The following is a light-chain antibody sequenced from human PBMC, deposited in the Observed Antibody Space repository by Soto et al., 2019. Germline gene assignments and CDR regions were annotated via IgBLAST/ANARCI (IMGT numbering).Light chain of an antibody. J-gene: IGLJ1*01. Sequence: QSVLTQPPSVSGSPGQSITISCTGTSSDVGGYNYVSWYQQHPGKAPKLMIYEVSNRPSGVSNRFSGSKSGNTASLTVSGLQPEDEADYYCSSYTSSTTLVFGTGTKVTVL. CDR1: SSDVGGYNY. CDR3: SSYTSSTTLV. V-gene: IGLV2-14*01. CDR2: EVS.